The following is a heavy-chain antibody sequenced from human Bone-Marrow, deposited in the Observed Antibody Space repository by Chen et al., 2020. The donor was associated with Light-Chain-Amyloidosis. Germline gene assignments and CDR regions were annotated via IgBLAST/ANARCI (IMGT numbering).Heavy chain of an antibody. CDR2: FDPEDEEM. V-gene: IGHV1-24*01. J-gene: IGHJ6*03. CDR3: ATGRYYYDSSGYYYDYYYMDV. Sequence: QVQLVQSGAEVKRPGASVKVSCKVSGDSLTDLAIHWVRQAPGKGLEWVGGFDPEDEEMMYGQKFQGRVRMIEDTSTETAYMELTSLTSEDTAVYYCATGRYYYDSSGYYYDYYYMDVWGKGTTVTVSS. D-gene: IGHD3-22*01. CDR1: GDSLTDLA.